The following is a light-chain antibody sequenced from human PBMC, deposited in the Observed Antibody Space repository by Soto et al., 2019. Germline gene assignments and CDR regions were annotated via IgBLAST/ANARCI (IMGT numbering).Light chain of an antibody. CDR1: SSNVGNYNL. CDR2: EGS. V-gene: IGLV2-23*01. Sequence: QSALTQPASVSGSPGQSITISCTETSSNVGNYNLVSWYQQHPGEAPKLLIYEGSKRPSGVSNRFSGSKFGNTASLTISGLQAEDEVDYYCCSYAGDSTWVFGGGTQLTVL. CDR3: CSYAGDSTWV. J-gene: IGLJ3*02.